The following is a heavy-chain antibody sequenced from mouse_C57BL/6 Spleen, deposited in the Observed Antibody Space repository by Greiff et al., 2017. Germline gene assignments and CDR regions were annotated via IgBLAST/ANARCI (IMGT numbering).Heavy chain of an antibody. CDR3: ARHAKGYAMDD. CDR1: GFTFSSYG. CDR2: ISSGGSYT. J-gene: IGHJ4*01. D-gene: IGHD6-1*01. V-gene: IGHV5-6*01. Sequence: VQLKESGGDLVKPGGSLKLSCAASGFTFSSYGMSWVRQTPDKRLEWVATISSGGSYTYYPDSVKGRFTISRDNAKNTLYLQMSSLKSEDTAMYYCARHAKGYAMDDWGQGTSVTVSS.